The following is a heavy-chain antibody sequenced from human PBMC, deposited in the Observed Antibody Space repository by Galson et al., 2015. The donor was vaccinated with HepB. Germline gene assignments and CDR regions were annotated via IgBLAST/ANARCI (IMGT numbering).Heavy chain of an antibody. CDR1: GGSISSNNYF. CDR3: AREVNLAGASDGFDI. J-gene: IGHJ3*02. Sequence: TLSLTCSVSGGSISSNNYFWSWIRQHPEKGLEWIAYISDSGRTYSNPSLKSRVSMSIDTSKNQFSLKLTSVTAADTAVYYCAREVNLAGASDGFDIGDPGTLVTVSS. D-gene: IGHD2-8*02. V-gene: IGHV4-31*03. CDR2: ISDSGRT.